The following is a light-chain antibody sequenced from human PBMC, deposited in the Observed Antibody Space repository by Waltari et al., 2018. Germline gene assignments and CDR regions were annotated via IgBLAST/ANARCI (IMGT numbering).Light chain of an antibody. J-gene: IGLJ2*01. Sequence: QSALTQPASVSGSPGQSITISCTGTSRDVGGYNYVSWYQQHPGKAPKLMIYDFSKRPVVVSNRFSGSKSGNTASPTISGLQAEDEADYYCCSYAGSSTVVFGGGTKLTVL. CDR1: SRDVGGYNY. CDR3: CSYAGSSTVV. CDR2: DFS. V-gene: IGLV2-23*02.